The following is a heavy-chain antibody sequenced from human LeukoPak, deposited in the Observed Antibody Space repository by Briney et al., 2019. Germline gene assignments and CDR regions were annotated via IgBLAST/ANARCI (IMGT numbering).Heavy chain of an antibody. V-gene: IGHV4-59*01. CDR1: GGSISSYY. Sequence: SETLSLTCTVSGGSISSYYWSWIRQPPGKGLEWIGYIYYSGSTNYNPSLKSRVTISVDTSKNQFSLKLSSVTAADTAVYYCARAYDGDYGYYYYYMDVWGKGTTVTISS. CDR2: IYYSGST. CDR3: ARAYDGDYGYYYYYMDV. D-gene: IGHD4-17*01. J-gene: IGHJ6*03.